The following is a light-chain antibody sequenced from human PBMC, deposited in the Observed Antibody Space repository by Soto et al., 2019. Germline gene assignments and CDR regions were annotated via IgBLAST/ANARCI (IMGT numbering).Light chain of an antibody. Sequence: QSVLTQPRSVSGSPGQSVTISCTATSSDVGDYDFVSWYQQHPAKAPKLMIYDVSTRPSGVPDRFSGSRSGNTASLTISGLQAEDEADYYCCSYAGSYTLYVFGTGTKLTVL. CDR2: DVS. CDR1: SSDVGDYDF. CDR3: CSYAGSYTLYV. J-gene: IGLJ1*01. V-gene: IGLV2-11*01.